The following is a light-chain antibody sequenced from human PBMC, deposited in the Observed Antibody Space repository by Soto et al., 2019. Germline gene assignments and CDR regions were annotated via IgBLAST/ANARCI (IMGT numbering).Light chain of an antibody. Sequence: DIQMTQSPSTLSASVGDRVTITCRASQGFSSRLAWYQQKAGKAPKLLVYDASTLESGVPSRFSGSGSRTEFTLTISSLQPDDFATYYCQQYNDYLWTFGQGTKVEIK. V-gene: IGKV1-5*01. J-gene: IGKJ1*01. CDR3: QQYNDYLWT. CDR2: DAS. CDR1: QGFSSR.